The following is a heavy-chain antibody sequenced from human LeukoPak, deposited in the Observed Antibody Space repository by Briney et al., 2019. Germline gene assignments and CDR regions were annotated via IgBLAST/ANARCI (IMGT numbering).Heavy chain of an antibody. V-gene: IGHV3-23*01. CDR2: ISTTGGST. CDR3: AKDWTTVVTPKGYYFDS. D-gene: IGHD4-23*01. J-gene: IGHJ4*02. CDR1: GFSFNNYA. Sequence: PGGSLRVSCAASGFSFNNYAMSWVRQAPGKGLEWVSAISTTGGSTYYADSVKGRFTISRDNSKNTLSLQMDSLRVEDTAVYYCAKDWTTVVTPKGYYFDSWGQGTLVTVSS.